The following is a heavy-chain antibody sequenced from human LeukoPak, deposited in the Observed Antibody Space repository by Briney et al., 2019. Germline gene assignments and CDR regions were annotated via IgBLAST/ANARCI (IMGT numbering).Heavy chain of an antibody. CDR2: IYTSGST. D-gene: IGHD2-2*01. CDR1: GGSLSSYY. Sequence: SETLSLTCTVSGGSLSSYYWSWIRQPAGKGLEWIGRIYTSGSTNYNPSLKRRVTMSVDTSKNQFSLKLSSVTAADTAVYYCARGESYCSSSSCYFRFYYYYMDVWGKGTTVTVSS. CDR3: ARGESYCSSSSCYFRFYYYYMDV. J-gene: IGHJ6*03. V-gene: IGHV4-4*07.